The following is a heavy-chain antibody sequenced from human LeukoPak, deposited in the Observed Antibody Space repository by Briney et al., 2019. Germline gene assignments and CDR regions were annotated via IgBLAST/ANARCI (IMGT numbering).Heavy chain of an antibody. CDR3: ARANRRQQLVRGWFDP. CDR1: GGSISSYY. D-gene: IGHD6-13*01. V-gene: IGHV4-34*01. J-gene: IGHJ5*02. CDR2: INHSGST. Sequence: SETLSLTCTVSGGSISSYYWSWIRQPPGKGLEWIGEINHSGSTNYNPSLKSRVTISVDTSKNQFSLKLSSVTAADTAVYYCARANRRQQLVRGWFDPWGQGTLVTVSS.